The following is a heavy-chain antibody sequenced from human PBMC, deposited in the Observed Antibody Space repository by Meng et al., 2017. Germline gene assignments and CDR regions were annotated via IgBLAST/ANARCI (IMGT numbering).Heavy chain of an antibody. D-gene: IGHD5-24*01. CDR2: INPNSGGT. CDR1: GGTFSSYA. J-gene: IGHJ3*02. Sequence: ASVKVSCKASGGTFSSYAISWVRQAPGQGLEWMGRINPNSGGTNYAQKFQGRVTMTRDTSISTAYMELSRLRSDDTAVYYCARVASRDGYIDAFDIWGQGTMVTVSS. V-gene: IGHV1-2*06. CDR3: ARVASRDGYIDAFDI.